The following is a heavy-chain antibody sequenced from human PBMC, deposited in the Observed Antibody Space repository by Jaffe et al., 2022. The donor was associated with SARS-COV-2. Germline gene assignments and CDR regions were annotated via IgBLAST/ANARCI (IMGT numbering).Heavy chain of an antibody. CDR3: AREKATAGTELDY. CDR1: GFSFSSYG. D-gene: IGHD6-13*01. CDR2: IGGTSGNT. V-gene: IGHV3-48*01. Sequence: EVQLVESGGGLAQPGGSLRLSCAASGFSFSSYGMNWVRQAPGKGLEWVSYIGGTSGNTYYTDSVKGRFTVSRDNAKNSLYLQMNSLRAEDTAVYYCAREKATAGTELDYWGQGTLVTVSS. J-gene: IGHJ4*02.